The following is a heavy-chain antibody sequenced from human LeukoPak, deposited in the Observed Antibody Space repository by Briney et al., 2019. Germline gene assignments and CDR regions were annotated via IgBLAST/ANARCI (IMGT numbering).Heavy chain of an antibody. J-gene: IGHJ4*02. CDR1: GFTFSTYW. V-gene: IGHV3-74*01. CDR3: AKDNAYSSGWLYYFDY. Sequence: PGGSLRLSCAASGFTFSTYWMHWVRQAPGKGLVWVTRISPDGRTTTYADSVEGRFTISRDNAKNTLYLQMNSLRAEDTAVYYCAKDNAYSSGWLYYFDYWGQGTLVTVSS. D-gene: IGHD6-19*01. CDR2: ISPDGRTT.